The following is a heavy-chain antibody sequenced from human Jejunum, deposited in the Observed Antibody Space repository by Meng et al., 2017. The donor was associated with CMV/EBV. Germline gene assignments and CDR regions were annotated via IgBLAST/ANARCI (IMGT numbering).Heavy chain of an antibody. D-gene: IGHD5-24*01. Sequence: QVQLVQSGHELKQPGASVKVSCRPSGYTFTSYAINWVRQAPGQGPDWMGWIDPNTGNPTYDQGFTGRFVFSLDTSVSTAYLQINSLRADDTAVYYCARDSPLDGYSLLDYWGQGTLVTVSS. CDR3: ARDSPLDGYSLLDY. CDR1: GYTFTSYA. CDR2: IDPNTGNP. J-gene: IGHJ4*02. V-gene: IGHV7-4-1*02.